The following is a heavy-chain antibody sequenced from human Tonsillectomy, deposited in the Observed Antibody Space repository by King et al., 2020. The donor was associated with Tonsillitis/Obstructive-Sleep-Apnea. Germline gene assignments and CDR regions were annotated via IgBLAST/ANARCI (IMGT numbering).Heavy chain of an antibody. J-gene: IGHJ6*03. CDR3: ARTRYNWNDRDYYYYMDV. V-gene: IGHV4-34*01. Sequence: HVQLQQWGAGLLKPSETLSLTCAVYGGSFSGYYWSWIRQPPGKGLEWIGEINHSGSTNYNPSLKSRVTISVDTSKNQFSLKLSSVTAADTAVYYCARTRYNWNDRDYYYYMDVWGKGTTVTVSS. CDR1: GGSFSGYY. D-gene: IGHD1-1*01. CDR2: INHSGST.